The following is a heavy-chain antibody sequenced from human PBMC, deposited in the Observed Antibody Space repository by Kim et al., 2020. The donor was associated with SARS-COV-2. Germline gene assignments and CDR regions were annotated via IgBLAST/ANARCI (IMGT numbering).Heavy chain of an antibody. Sequence: TYHNPSLKSRVTISVDTSKNQFSLKLSSVTAADTAVYYCARRGYSYAFDYWGQGTLVTVSS. CDR2: T. J-gene: IGHJ4*02. D-gene: IGHD5-18*01. V-gene: IGHV4-39*01. CDR3: ARRGYSYAFDY.